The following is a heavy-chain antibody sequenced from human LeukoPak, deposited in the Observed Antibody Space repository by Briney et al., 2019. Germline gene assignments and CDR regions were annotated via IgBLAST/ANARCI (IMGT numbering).Heavy chain of an antibody. Sequence: GESLKISCKGSGYSFTSYWIGWVRQMPGKGLEWMGIIYPGGSDTRYSPSFQGQVTISADKSISTAYLQWSSLKASDTAMYYCARQHLGYCSGGNCYSDYWGQGTLVTVSS. V-gene: IGHV5-51*01. J-gene: IGHJ4*02. CDR1: GYSFTSYW. D-gene: IGHD2-15*01. CDR3: ARQHLGYCSGGNCYSDY. CDR2: IYPGGSDT.